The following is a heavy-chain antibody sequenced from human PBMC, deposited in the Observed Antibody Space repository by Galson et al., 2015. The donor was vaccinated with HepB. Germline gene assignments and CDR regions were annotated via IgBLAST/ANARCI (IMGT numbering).Heavy chain of an antibody. CDR2: IDPSDSYT. D-gene: IGHD3-16*01. Sequence: QSGAEVKKPGESLRISCTGSGYSFTKYWISWVRQMPGKGLEWMGRIDPSDSYTKYRPSFQGHVTISADKSISTAYLQWSSLKAPDTAMYYCARIGGEGRGRYNWFDPWGQGTLVTVSS. J-gene: IGHJ5*02. CDR3: ARIGGEGRGRYNWFDP. CDR1: GYSFTKYW. V-gene: IGHV5-10-1*01.